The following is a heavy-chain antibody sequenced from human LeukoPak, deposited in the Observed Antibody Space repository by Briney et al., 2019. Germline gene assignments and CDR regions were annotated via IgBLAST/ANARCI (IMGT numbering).Heavy chain of an antibody. D-gene: IGHD3-9*01. CDR3: VTNFDPDVD. CDR2: ISSSSSTV. Sequence: GGSLRLSCAASGFTFSSYGMTWVRQAPGKGLEWVSYISSSSSTVYYADSVKGRFTISRDNAKNSLYLQMNSLIAEDTAVYYCVTNFDPDVDWGQGTLVTVSS. V-gene: IGHV3-48*01. J-gene: IGHJ4*02. CDR1: GFTFSSYG.